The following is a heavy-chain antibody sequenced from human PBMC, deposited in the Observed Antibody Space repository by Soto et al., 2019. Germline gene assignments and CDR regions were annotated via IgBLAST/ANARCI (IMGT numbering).Heavy chain of an antibody. Sequence: GGSLRLSCAASGFTFSSYGMNWVRQAPGKGLEWVGRIKSKTDGGTTDYAAPVKGRFTISRDDSKNTLYLQMNSLKTEDTAVYYCTTVTMVRGVIPYYGMDVWGQGTTVTVSS. CDR1: GFTFSSYG. V-gene: IGHV3-15*07. J-gene: IGHJ6*02. CDR3: TTVTMVRGVIPYYGMDV. D-gene: IGHD3-10*01. CDR2: IKSKTDGGTT.